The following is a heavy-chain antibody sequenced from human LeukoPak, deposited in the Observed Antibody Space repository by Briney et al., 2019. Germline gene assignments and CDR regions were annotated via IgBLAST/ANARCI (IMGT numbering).Heavy chain of an antibody. CDR1: GFTFSSYW. Sequence: GGSLRLSCAAFGFTFSSYWMHWVRQVPNQGLMWVSRINSDETISEYVDSVNGRFTISRDNAKNTLYLQMNSLRAEDTAVYFCLYGGYFQHWGQGTLVTVSS. D-gene: IGHD3-16*01. CDR2: INSDETIS. V-gene: IGHV3-74*01. J-gene: IGHJ1*01. CDR3: LYGGYFQH.